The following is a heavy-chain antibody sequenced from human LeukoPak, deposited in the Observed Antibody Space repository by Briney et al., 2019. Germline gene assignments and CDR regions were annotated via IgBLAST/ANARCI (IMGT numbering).Heavy chain of an antibody. V-gene: IGHV4-39*07. J-gene: IGHJ4*02. CDR3: ARGHFDYGELVPTFLDY. Sequence: SETLSLTCTVSGGSISSSNYYWGWIRQPPGKGLEWIGSIYYRGSTYYNPSLKSRVTISVDTSKNQFSLKLSSVTAADTAVYYCARGHFDYGELVPTFLDYWGQGTLVTVSS. D-gene: IGHD4-17*01. CDR2: IYYRGST. CDR1: GGSISSSNYY.